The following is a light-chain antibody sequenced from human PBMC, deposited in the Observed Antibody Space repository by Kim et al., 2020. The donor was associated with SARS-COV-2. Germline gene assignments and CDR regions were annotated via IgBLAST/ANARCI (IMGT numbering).Light chain of an antibody. V-gene: IGLV2-14*03. CDR3: ASYTSSNSLV. CDR1: SNDIGLYNH. J-gene: IGLJ3*02. Sequence: GQSITISCTGTSNDIGLYNHVSWYQLHPGTAPKLLIYDVTKRPSGVSDRFAGSKSGNTASLSISGLQTEDESEYFCASYTSSNSLVFGGGTKLTVL. CDR2: DVT.